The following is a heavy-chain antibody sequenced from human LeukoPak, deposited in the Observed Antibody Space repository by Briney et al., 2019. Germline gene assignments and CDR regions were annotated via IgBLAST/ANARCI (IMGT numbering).Heavy chain of an antibody. Sequence: RASVKVSCKASGYTFTSYYMHWVRQAPGQGLEWMGIINPSGGSTSYAQKFQGRVTITADESTSTAYMELSSLRSEDTAVYYCARSAYCSSTSCPFDYWGQGTLVTVSS. V-gene: IGHV1-46*01. CDR2: INPSGGST. J-gene: IGHJ4*02. CDR1: GYTFTSYY. CDR3: ARSAYCSSTSCPFDY. D-gene: IGHD2-2*01.